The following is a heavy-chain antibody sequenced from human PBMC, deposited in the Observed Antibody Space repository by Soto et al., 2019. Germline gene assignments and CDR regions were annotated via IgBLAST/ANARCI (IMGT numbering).Heavy chain of an antibody. Sequence: XGTLSLTCSVSGGSISTYYWSWIRQPPGKGLEWIGFTYNSGSTKYNPSLTGRVTISVDTSKNQFSLKLSSVTAADTAVYYCARDGSGTYFNWFDPWGQGTLVTVSS. D-gene: IGHD3-10*01. CDR1: GGSISTYY. CDR3: ARDGSGTYFNWFDP. J-gene: IGHJ5*02. V-gene: IGHV4-59*01. CDR2: TYNSGST.